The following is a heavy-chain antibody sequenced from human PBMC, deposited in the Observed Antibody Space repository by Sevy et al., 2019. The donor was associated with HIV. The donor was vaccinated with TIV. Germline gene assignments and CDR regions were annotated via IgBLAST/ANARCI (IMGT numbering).Heavy chain of an antibody. V-gene: IGHV3-23*01. CDR1: GFTFGTHA. J-gene: IGHJ3*02. D-gene: IGHD3-3*01. CDR2: ISGSGGST. Sequence: GGSLRLSCATSGFTFGTHAMSWVRQAPGKGLEWVSGISGSGGSTYYADSVKGRFTISRDKSKKTLYLQVNSLRAEDTAVYYCAKGVYDFWSGRSDIFDIWGQWTMVTVS. CDR3: AKGVYDFWSGRSDIFDI.